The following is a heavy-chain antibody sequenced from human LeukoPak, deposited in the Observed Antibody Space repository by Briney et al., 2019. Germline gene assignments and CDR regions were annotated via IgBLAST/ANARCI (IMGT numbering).Heavy chain of an antibody. V-gene: IGHV1-18*01. J-gene: IGHJ5*02. D-gene: IGHD6-19*01. CDR2: ISAYNGNT. Sequence: HGASVKVSCKASGYTFTSYGISWVRQAPGQGLEWMGWISAYNGNTNYAQKLQGRVTMTTDTSTSTAYMEMRSLRSDDTAVYYCARLYSSGWSSWFDPWGQGTLVTVSS. CDR1: GYTFTSYG. CDR3: ARLYSSGWSSWFDP.